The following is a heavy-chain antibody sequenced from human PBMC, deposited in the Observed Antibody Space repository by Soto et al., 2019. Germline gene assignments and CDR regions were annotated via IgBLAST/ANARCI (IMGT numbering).Heavy chain of an antibody. J-gene: IGHJ6*04. V-gene: IGHV1-69*18. D-gene: IGHD6-13*01. CDR3: ARAAVLTFSRFYDVDV. CDR2: LIPMFGTT. Sequence: QVQLVQSGAEVKTPGSSVKVSCEASGGTFSSYSINWVRQAPGQGLEWKGRLIPMFGTTDYAQRFQGRVTFAADEPTNTASMEVTDLTSEDTAVYYCARAAVLTFSRFYDVDVWGKGTTVTVSS. CDR1: GGTFSSYS.